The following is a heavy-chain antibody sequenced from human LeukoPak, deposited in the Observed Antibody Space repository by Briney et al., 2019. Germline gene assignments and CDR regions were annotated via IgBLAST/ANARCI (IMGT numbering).Heavy chain of an antibody. J-gene: IGHJ4*02. CDR1: GGSISTNSYY. CDR3: ARDADSSGYPL. CDR2: IYYSGST. V-gene: IGHV4-39*07. D-gene: IGHD3-22*01. Sequence: PSETLSLTCTVSGGSISTNSYYWGWIRQPPGKGLEWFGSIYYSGSTNYNPSLKSRVTISVDTSKNQFSLKLSSVTAADTAVYYCARDADSSGYPLWGQGTLVTVSS.